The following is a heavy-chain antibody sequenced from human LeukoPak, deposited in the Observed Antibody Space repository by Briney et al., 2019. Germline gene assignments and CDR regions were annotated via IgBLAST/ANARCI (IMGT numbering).Heavy chain of an antibody. Sequence: GGSLRLSCAGSGFTFSSYWMHWVRQAPGKGLVWVSRINSDGSSATYADSVKGRFTISRDNAKNTLYLQMNSLRGEDTAVYYCARDRAKAMFDYWAQGTLVIVSS. CDR3: ARDRAKAMFDY. V-gene: IGHV3-74*01. J-gene: IGHJ4*02. CDR1: GFTFSSYW. CDR2: INSDGSSA. D-gene: IGHD5-18*01.